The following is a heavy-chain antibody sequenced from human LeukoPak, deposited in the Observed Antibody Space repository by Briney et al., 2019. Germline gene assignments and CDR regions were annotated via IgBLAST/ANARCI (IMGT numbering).Heavy chain of an antibody. CDR1: GFTFSDYG. D-gene: IGHD3-22*01. Sequence: QSGGSLRLSCTASGFTFSDYGMHWVRQPPGKGLEWVAIIWYDGSNKKYEDSVKGRFTISRDNSKNTLYLQMNSLRAEDTAVYYCARGVDYYENSGTIDYWGQGTLVPVSS. J-gene: IGHJ4*02. V-gene: IGHV3-33*01. CDR3: ARGVDYYENSGTIDY. CDR2: IWYDGSNK.